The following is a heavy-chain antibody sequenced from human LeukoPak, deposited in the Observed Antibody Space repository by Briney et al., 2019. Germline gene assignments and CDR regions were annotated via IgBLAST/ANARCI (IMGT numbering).Heavy chain of an antibody. D-gene: IGHD1-26*01. CDR3: ARDRVRGSSNPYFDY. V-gene: IGHV4-61*01. CDR1: GGSVSSGSYY. Sequence: SETLSLTCTASGGSVSSGSYYWSWIRQPPGKGLEWIGYIYYSGSTNYNPSLKSRVTISIDTSKNQFSLKLSSVTAADTAVYYCARDRVRGSSNPYFDYWGQGTLVTVSS. J-gene: IGHJ4*02. CDR2: IYYSGST.